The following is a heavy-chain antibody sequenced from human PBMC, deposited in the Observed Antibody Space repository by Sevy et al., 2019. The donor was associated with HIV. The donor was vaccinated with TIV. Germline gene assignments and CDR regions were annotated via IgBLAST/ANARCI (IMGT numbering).Heavy chain of an antibody. J-gene: IGHJ4*02. D-gene: IGHD3-22*01. V-gene: IGHV3-30*04. CDR1: GFTFSDYA. CDR3: VGGYGPLPSDYDISDYPNFDS. CDR2: ISYDERDK. Sequence: GGSLRLSCAASGFTFSDYAMNWFRQAPGKGLEWVAIISYDERDKFYVDSVKGRFTISRENSKNTLFLQCDSLRPEDTALYYCVGGYGPLPSDYDISDYPNFDSWGQGTLVTVSS.